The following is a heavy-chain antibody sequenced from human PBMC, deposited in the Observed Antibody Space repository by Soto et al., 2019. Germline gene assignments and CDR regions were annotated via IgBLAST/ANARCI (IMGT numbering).Heavy chain of an antibody. CDR3: ALARGSGSYYRNHSADYYYYMDV. J-gene: IGHJ6*03. V-gene: IGHV3-33*01. D-gene: IGHD3-10*01. Sequence: GGSLRLSCAASGFTFSSYGMHWVRQAPGKGLEWVAVIWYDGSNKYYADSVKGRFTISRDNSKNTLYLQMNSLRAEDTAVYYCALARGSGSYYRNHSADYYYYMDVWGKGTTVTVSS. CDR1: GFTFSSYG. CDR2: IWYDGSNK.